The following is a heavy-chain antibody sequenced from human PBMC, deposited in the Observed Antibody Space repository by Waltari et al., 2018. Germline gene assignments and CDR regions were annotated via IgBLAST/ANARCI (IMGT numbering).Heavy chain of an antibody. J-gene: IGHJ6*02. CDR2: IGTAGDT. CDR3: ARSREGVPAADYYYYGMDV. D-gene: IGHD2-2*01. Sequence: EVQLVEAGGGLVQPGGSLRLSCAASGITFSSYDMPWVRQATGKGLEWVSAIGTAGDTYYPGSVKGRFTISRENAKNSLYLQMNSLRAGDTAVYYCARSREGVPAADYYYYGMDVWGQGTTVTVSS. CDR1: GITFSSYD. V-gene: IGHV3-13*01.